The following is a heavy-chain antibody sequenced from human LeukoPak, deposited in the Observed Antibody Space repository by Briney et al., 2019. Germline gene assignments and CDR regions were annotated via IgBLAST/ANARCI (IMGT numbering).Heavy chain of an antibody. Sequence: PGGSLRLSCAASGFTFSNYGMHWVRQAPGKGLEWVAVISSDGNHKYYADSVKGRFTISRDNSKSTLYLQMNSLRVDDTAVYYCTTARGSDLQYFQHWGQGTLVTVSS. CDR2: ISSDGNHK. CDR3: TTARGSDLQYFQH. D-gene: IGHD1-26*01. CDR1: GFTFSNYG. J-gene: IGHJ1*01. V-gene: IGHV3-30*03.